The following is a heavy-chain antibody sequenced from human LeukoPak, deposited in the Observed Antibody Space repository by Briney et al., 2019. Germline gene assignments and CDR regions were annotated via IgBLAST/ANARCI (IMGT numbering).Heavy chain of an antibody. V-gene: IGHV4-61*01. CDR1: GDSVSSGTYY. D-gene: IGHD2-15*01. CDR3: ARDGEYCSGGSCIELGFDP. Sequence: PSETLSLTCTVSGDSVSSGTYYWSWIRQPPGKGLEWIGYIYYSGSTYYNPSLKSRVTISVDTSKNQFSLKLSSVTAADTAVYYCARDGEYCSGGSCIELGFDPWGQGTLVTVSS. J-gene: IGHJ5*02. CDR2: IYYSGST.